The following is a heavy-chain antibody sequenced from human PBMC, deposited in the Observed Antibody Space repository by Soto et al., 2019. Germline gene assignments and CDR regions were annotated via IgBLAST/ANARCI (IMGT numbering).Heavy chain of an antibody. CDR2: IWYDGSNK. V-gene: IGHV3-33*01. CDR3: ARDYRVPSGGSYSVHDAFDI. Sequence: GGSLRLSCAASGFTFSSYGMHWVRQAPGKGLEWVAVIWYDGSNKYYADSVKGRFTISRDNSKNTLYLQMNSLRAEDTAVYYCARDYRVPSGGSYSVHDAFDIWGQGTMVTVSS. CDR1: GFTFSSYG. J-gene: IGHJ3*02. D-gene: IGHD1-26*01.